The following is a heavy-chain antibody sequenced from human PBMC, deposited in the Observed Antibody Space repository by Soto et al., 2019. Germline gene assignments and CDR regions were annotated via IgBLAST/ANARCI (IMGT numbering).Heavy chain of an antibody. CDR3: AKAIPGQKGATFDY. CDR1: GFTFNSYA. J-gene: IGHJ4*02. V-gene: IGHV3-23*01. Sequence: EVQLLESGGGLVQPGGSLRLSCAASGFTFNSYAMTWVRQAPGKGLEWVSAIGGSGGSTYYAGSVKGRFTISRDNSKNTLYLQMNSLRVEDTAVYYCAKAIPGQKGATFDYWGQGTLVTVSS. D-gene: IGHD2-21*01. CDR2: IGGSGGST.